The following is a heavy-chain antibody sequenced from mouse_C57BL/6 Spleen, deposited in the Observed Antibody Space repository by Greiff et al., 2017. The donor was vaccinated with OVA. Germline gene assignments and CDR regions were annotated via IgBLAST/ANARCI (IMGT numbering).Heavy chain of an antibody. J-gene: IGHJ2*01. V-gene: IGHV1-59*01. Sequence: QVQLQQPGAELVRPGTSVKLSCKASGYTFTSYWMHWVKQRPGQGLEWIGVIDPSDSYTNYNQKFKGKATLTVDTSASTADMQLSSLTSEDSAVYDCARGVGLRQGYYFDYWGQGTTLTVSS. CDR3: ARGVGLRQGYYFDY. D-gene: IGHD2-4*01. CDR1: GYTFTSYW. CDR2: IDPSDSYT.